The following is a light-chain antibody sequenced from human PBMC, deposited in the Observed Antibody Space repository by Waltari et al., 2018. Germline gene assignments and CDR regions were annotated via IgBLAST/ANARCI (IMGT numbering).Light chain of an antibody. CDR2: DDN. CDR3: CSYAGSYTWV. J-gene: IGLJ3*02. Sequence: QSALTQPASVSGSPGQSITISCPGTSSDVRNYTLVSWYQQYPGKAPKVMIYDDNRRPSGVSDRFSGSKSGNTASLTISGVQAEDEADYYCCSYAGSYTWVFGGGTKLTVL. V-gene: IGLV2-23*01. CDR1: SSDVRNYTL.